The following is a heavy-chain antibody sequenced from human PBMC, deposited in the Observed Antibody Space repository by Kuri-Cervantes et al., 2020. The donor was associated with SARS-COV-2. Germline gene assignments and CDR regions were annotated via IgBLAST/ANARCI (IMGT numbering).Heavy chain of an antibody. CDR1: GGSFSGYY. Sequence: SETLSLTCAVYGGSFSGYYWSWIRQPPGKGLEWIGEIYHSGSTYYNPSLKSRVTISVDTSKNQFSLKLSSVTAADTAVYYCARHFNGWIRNYYYGMDVWGQGTTVTVSS. CDR2: IYHSGST. CDR3: ARHFNGWIRNYYYGMDV. V-gene: IGHV4-34*01. J-gene: IGHJ6*02. D-gene: IGHD6-19*01.